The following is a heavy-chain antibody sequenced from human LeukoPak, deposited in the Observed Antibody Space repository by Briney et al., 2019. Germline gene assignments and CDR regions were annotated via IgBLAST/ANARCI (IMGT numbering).Heavy chain of an antibody. CDR1: GFTFSSYS. CDR3: ARGRDSSSSYPGY. D-gene: IGHD6-6*01. J-gene: IGHJ4*02. V-gene: IGHV3-48*01. Sequence: GGSLRLSCAASGFTFSSYSMNWVRQAPGKGLEWVSYISSTSSTVYYADSVKGRFTISRDNVKNSLYLQTNSLRAEDTAVYYCARGRDSSSSYPGYWGQGTLVTVSS. CDR2: ISSTSSTV.